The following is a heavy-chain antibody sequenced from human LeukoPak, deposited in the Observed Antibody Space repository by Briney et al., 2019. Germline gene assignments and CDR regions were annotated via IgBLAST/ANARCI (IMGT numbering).Heavy chain of an antibody. CDR2: INPSGGST. V-gene: IGHV1-46*01. J-gene: IGHJ4*02. Sequence: ASVKVSCKASGYTFTSYYIQWVRQAPGQGLEWMGIINPSGGSTSYAQKFQGRVTMTRDTSTSTVYMELSSLRSEDTAVYYCARDPGGLVGATPAYYLDYWGQGTLVTVSS. D-gene: IGHD1-26*01. CDR1: GYTFTSYY. CDR3: ARDPGGLVGATPAYYLDY.